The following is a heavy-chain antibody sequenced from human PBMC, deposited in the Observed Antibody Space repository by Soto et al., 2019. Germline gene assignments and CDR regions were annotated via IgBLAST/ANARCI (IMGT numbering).Heavy chain of an antibody. CDR2: IIPIFGTA. D-gene: IGHD3-16*01. V-gene: IGHV1-69*05. Sequence: GASVKVSCKASGGTFSSYAISWVRQAPGQGLEWMGGIIPIFGTANYAQKFQGRFTISRDTSKNTLSLQMNSLRAEDTAVYYCVRGELRPRFDYWGQGTLVTVSS. CDR1: GGTFSSYA. CDR3: VRGELRPRFDY. J-gene: IGHJ4*02.